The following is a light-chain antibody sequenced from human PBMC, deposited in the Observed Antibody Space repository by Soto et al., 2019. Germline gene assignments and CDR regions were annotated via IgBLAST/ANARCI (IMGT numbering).Light chain of an antibody. V-gene: IGLV2-14*03. J-gene: IGLJ2*01. Sequence: QSVLTQPASVSGSPGQSITISCTGTSSDIGAYNFVSWYQQHPGKAPKLMLYDVNIRPSGVSNRFSGSKSGNTVSLTISGLQAEDEADYYCTSWTTSTTMTFGGGTKLTVL. CDR2: DVN. CDR1: SSDIGAYNF. CDR3: TSWTTSTTMT.